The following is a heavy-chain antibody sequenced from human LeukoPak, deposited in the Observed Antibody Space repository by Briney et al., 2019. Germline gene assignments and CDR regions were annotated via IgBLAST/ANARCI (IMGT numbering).Heavy chain of an antibody. CDR1: GFTFSNAW. D-gene: IGHD4-11*01. V-gene: IGHV3-15*01. CDR2: IKSKTDGGTT. J-gene: IGHJ5*02. Sequence: GGSLRLSCAASGFTFSNAWMSWVRQAPGKGLEWVGRIKSKTDGGTTDYAAPVKGRFTISRDDSKNTLYLQMNSLKTEDTAVYYCIGSNDYSNPRGISWFDPWGQGTLVTVSS. CDR3: IGSNDYSNPRGISWFDP.